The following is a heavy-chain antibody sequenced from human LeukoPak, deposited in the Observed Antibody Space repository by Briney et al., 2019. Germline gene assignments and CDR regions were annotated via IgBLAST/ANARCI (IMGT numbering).Heavy chain of an antibody. CDR2: ISSSGSTI. Sequence: GGSLRLSCAASGFTFSDYYMSWIRQAPGKGLEWVSYISSSGSTIYYADSVKGRFTISRDNAKNSLYLQMNSLRTEGTAVYYCARVEDSSGYEIFDYWGQGTLVTVSS. CDR1: GFTFSDYY. CDR3: ARVEDSSGYEIFDY. D-gene: IGHD3-22*01. V-gene: IGHV3-11*04. J-gene: IGHJ4*02.